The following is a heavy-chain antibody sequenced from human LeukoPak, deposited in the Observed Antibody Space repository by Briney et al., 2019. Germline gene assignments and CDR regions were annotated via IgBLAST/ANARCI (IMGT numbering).Heavy chain of an antibody. CDR2: FYPRGDK. Sequence: QPGESLRLSCAASGFTFSSYSMNWVRQAPGKGLEWVSVFYPRGDKYYADSLTGRFTISRDNSRNTLYLQMNSLRPEDTAVYYCACRTTWPQVAIDSWGQGTLVTVSS. V-gene: IGHV3-66*01. CDR3: ACRTTWPQVAIDS. J-gene: IGHJ4*02. D-gene: IGHD1-1*01. CDR1: GFTFSSYS.